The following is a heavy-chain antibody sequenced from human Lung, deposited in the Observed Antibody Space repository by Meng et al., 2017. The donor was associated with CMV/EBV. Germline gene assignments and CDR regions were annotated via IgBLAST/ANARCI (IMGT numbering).Heavy chain of an antibody. Sequence: SDTLSLXCTVSGGSISSSSYSWGWIRQSPGKGLEWIGSIYYSGSTSYNPSLKNPVTISVDTSKNQVSLKLSSVTAADRAVDYCARGGYYYDSSGYYDPGGFDYWGQGXLVTVSS. D-gene: IGHD3-22*01. CDR1: GGSISSSSYS. CDR3: ARGGYYYDSSGYYDPGGFDY. J-gene: IGHJ4*02. CDR2: IYYSGST. V-gene: IGHV4-39*07.